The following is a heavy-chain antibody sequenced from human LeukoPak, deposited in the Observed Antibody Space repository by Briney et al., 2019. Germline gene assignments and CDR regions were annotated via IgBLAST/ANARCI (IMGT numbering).Heavy chain of an antibody. J-gene: IGHJ4*02. D-gene: IGHD3-10*01. Sequence: GGSLRLSCAASGFTFSSYSMSWVRQAPGKGLESVANIKQDGSDKYYVDSVRGRFTISRDNAKNSLYLQMDSLRAEDTAVYYCARTGRNLDYWGQGTPVTVSS. CDR2: IKQDGSDK. CDR3: ARTGRNLDY. V-gene: IGHV3-7*04. CDR1: GFTFSSYS.